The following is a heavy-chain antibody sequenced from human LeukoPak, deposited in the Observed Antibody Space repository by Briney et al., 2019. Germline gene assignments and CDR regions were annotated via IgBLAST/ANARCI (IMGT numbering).Heavy chain of an antibody. CDR3: ARALATARLVDY. CDR2: INPNSGGT. V-gene: IGHV1-2*02. J-gene: IGHJ4*02. Sequence: ASVKVSCKASGYTFTSYDINWVRQATGQGLEWMGWINPNSGGTNYAQKFQGRVTMTRDTSISTAYMELSRLRSDDTAVYYCARALATARLVDYWGQGTLVTVSS. D-gene: IGHD5-24*01. CDR1: GYTFTSYD.